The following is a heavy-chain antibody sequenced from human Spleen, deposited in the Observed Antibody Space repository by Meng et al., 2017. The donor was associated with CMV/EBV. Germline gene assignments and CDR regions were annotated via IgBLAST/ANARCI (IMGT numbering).Heavy chain of an antibody. CDR1: GGTFSSYT. Sequence: SVKVSCKASGGTFSSYTISWVRQAPGQGLEWMGRIIPILGIANYAQKFQGRVTITADKSTSTAYMELSSLRSEDTAVYYCARGGYCSSTSCYKPTHFDYWGQGTLVTVSS. CDR2: IIPILGIA. J-gene: IGHJ4*02. CDR3: ARGGYCSSTSCYKPTHFDY. V-gene: IGHV1-69*02. D-gene: IGHD2-2*02.